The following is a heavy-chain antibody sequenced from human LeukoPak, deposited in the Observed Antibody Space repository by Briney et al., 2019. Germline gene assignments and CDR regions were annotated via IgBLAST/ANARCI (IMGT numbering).Heavy chain of an antibody. CDR1: GFPFSSYS. CDR2: ISSSSSYI. J-gene: IGHJ4*02. CDR3: ARSGFGELLSDY. D-gene: IGHD3-10*01. Sequence: GGALRLSCAASGFPFSSYSMNWVRQAPGKGLEWVSSISSSSSYIYYADSVKGRFTISRDNAKNSLYLQMNSLRAEDTAVYYCARSGFGELLSDYWGQGTLVTVSS. V-gene: IGHV3-21*01.